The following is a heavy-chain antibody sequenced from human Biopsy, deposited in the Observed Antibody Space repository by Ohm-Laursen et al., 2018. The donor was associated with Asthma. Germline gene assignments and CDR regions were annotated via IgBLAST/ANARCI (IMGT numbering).Heavy chain of an antibody. Sequence: ASVKVSCKASGYTFTSYFIHWVRQAPGQGLEWVGIINPPTGDTSYAQKFLGRVTVTRDTSTSTVYMELSSLRSEDTAVYYCALSQFDYWGQGTLLTVSS. CDR1: GYTFTSYF. CDR2: INPPTGDT. V-gene: IGHV1-46*01. J-gene: IGHJ4*02. CDR3: ALSQFDY.